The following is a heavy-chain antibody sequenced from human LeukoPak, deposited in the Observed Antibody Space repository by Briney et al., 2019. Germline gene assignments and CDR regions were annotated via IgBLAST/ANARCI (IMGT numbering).Heavy chain of an antibody. CDR2: ISGSGGST. CDR1: GFTFSSYA. CDR3: AKPPYYYDSSGYRFDY. V-gene: IGHV3-23*01. Sequence: GGSLRLSCAASGFTFSSYAMSWVRQAPGKGLEWVSAISGSGGSTYYADSVKGRFTISRDNSKNTLYLQMNSLRAEDTAVYYCAKPPYYYDSSGYRFDYWGQGTLVTVSP. J-gene: IGHJ4*02. D-gene: IGHD3-22*01.